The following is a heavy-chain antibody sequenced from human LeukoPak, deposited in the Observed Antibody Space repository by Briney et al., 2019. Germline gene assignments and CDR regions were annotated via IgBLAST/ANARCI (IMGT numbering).Heavy chain of an antibody. CDR2: IFYGGSS. D-gene: IGHD3-10*01. V-gene: IGHV4-39*07. CDR1: GDSMYNSDYY. Sequence: PSETLSLTCTVSGDSMYNSDYYWGWIRRPPGKGLEWIGSIFYGGSSYYNPSLESRVTTSIAPSKSQFSLNLRFVTAADTAVYYCARFGSRIGTGASFGFESWGQGTLVLVSS. J-gene: IGHJ4*02. CDR3: ARFGSRIGTGASFGFES.